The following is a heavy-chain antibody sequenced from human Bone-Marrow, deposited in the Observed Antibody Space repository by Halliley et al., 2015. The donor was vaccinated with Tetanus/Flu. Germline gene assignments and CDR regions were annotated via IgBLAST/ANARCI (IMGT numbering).Heavy chain of an antibody. V-gene: IGHV4-34*01. J-gene: IGHJ5*02. D-gene: IGHD3-16*01. CDR3: ARGGGSLDP. Sequence: KGLEWIGEINYIGTTNYNPSLESRVTMSVDTSKTHVSLRMTSVTGADSGVYYCARGGGSLDPWGQGTQVTVSS. CDR2: INYIGTT.